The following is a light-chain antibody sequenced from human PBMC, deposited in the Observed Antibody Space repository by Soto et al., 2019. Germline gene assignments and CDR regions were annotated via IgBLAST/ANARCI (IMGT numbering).Light chain of an antibody. J-gene: IGLJ2*01. CDR2: LNSDGSH. CDR1: SGHSSYA. V-gene: IGLV4-69*01. Sequence: QPVLTQSPSVSASLGASVKLTCTLSSGHSSYAIAWHQQQPEKGPRYLMKLNSDGSHSKGDGIPDRFSGSSSGAERYLTISSLPSEDEADYYCQTWDTGIRVFGGGTKLTVL. CDR3: QTWDTGIRV.